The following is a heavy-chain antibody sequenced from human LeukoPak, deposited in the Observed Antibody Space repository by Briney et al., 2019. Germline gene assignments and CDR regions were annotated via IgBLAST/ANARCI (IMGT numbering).Heavy chain of an antibody. CDR3: ARDLGYSGPGAFDI. CDR2: IYHSGST. Sequence: PSETLSLTCAVSGGSISSGGYSWSWIRQPPGKGLEWIGYIYHSGSTYYNPSLKSRVTISVDRSKNQFSLKLSSVTAADTAVYYCARDLGYSGPGAFDIWGQGTMVTVSS. D-gene: IGHD5-12*01. V-gene: IGHV4-30-2*01. CDR1: GGSISSGGYS. J-gene: IGHJ3*02.